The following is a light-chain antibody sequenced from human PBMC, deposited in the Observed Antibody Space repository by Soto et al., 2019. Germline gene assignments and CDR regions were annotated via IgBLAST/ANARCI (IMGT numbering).Light chain of an antibody. J-gene: IGLJ1*01. CDR1: KSDVGGYDY. Sequence: QYARSQPACVSGSPGQSITISCTGTKSDVGGYDYVSLYQQYPGKAPKVIIYEVRKRPSGISNRFSGSKSGNMASLTISGLQAVDEADYYCSSSTDSATRVFGTGTKVTVL. CDR3: SSSTDSATRV. V-gene: IGLV2-14*01. CDR2: EVR.